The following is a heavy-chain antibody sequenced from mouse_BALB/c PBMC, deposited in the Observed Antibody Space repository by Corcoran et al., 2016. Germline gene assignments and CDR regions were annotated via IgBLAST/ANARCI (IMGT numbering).Heavy chain of an antibody. V-gene: IGHV1S136*01. CDR3: AREVPGGNPFDY. CDR1: GYTFTSYV. CDR2: IYPYNDGT. D-gene: IGHD2-1*01. Sequence: EVQLQQSGPELVKPGASVQMSCQASGYTFTSYVMHWVKQKPGQGLEWIGYIYPYNDGTKYTEKFKGKATLTSDKSSSTAYMELSSLTSEDSAVYYCAREVPGGNPFDYWGQGTTLTVSS. J-gene: IGHJ2*01.